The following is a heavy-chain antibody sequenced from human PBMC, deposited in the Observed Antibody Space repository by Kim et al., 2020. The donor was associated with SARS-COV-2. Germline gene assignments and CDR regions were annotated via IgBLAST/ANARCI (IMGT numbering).Heavy chain of an antibody. CDR3: ARGFFGDGFDV. D-gene: IGHD3-10*01. J-gene: IGHJ6*02. CDR2: ISSDGSIT. V-gene: IGHV3-74*01. Sequence: GGSLRLSCAVSRFTFNNYWINWVRHAPGKGLVWVSRISSDGSITYYADSVKGRFTMSRDNAENTLYLQMNSLRAEDTAVYYCARGFFGDGFDVWGQGTKVTVS. CDR1: RFTFNNYW.